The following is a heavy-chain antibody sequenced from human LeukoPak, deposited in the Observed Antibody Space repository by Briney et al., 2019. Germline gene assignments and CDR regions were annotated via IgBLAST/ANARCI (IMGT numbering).Heavy chain of an antibody. CDR3: ARKVGATTEGYFDY. D-gene: IGHD1-26*01. CDR2: ISGSGGST. Sequence: GGSLRLSCAASGFTFSSYAMSWVRQAPGKGLEWVSAISGSGGSTYYADSVKGRFTISRDNSKNTLYLQINSLRAEDTAVYYCARKVGATTEGYFDYWGQGTLVTVSS. J-gene: IGHJ4*02. V-gene: IGHV3-23*01. CDR1: GFTFSSYA.